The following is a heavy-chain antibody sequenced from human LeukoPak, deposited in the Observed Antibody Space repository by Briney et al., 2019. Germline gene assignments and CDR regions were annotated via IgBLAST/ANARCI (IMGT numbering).Heavy chain of an antibody. CDR1: GGSISSYY. V-gene: IGHV4-59*01. D-gene: IGHD2-15*01. J-gene: IGHJ4*02. Sequence: SETLSLTCTVSGGSISSYYWSWIRQPPGKGLEWIGYIYYSGSTNYNPSLKSRVTISVDTSKNQFSLKLSSVTAADTAVYYCARDQGGGSYYWGQGTLVTVSS. CDR3: ARDQGGGSYY. CDR2: IYYSGST.